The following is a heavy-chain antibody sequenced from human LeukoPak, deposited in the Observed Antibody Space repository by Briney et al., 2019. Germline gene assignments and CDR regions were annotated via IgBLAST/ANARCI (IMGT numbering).Heavy chain of an antibody. J-gene: IGHJ4*02. CDR2: IYHSGST. CDR3: ASASIAVAGTYYFDY. D-gene: IGHD6-19*01. CDR1: GGSISSSNW. V-gene: IGHV4-4*02. Sequence: SGTLSLTCAVSGGSISSSNWWGWVRQPPGKGLEWIGEIYHSGSTNYNPSVKSRVTISVDKSNNQFSLKLSSVAAADTAVYYCASASIAVAGTYYFDYWGRGTLVTVSS.